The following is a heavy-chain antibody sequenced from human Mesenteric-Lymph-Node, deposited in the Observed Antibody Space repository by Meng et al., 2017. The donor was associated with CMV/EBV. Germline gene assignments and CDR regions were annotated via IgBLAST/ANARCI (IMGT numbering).Heavy chain of an antibody. J-gene: IGHJ5*02. CDR2: VHYTGST. CDR1: GDSISSFYY. CDR3: ARPFPSWQSPRLDPFGA. D-gene: IGHD6-19*01. Sequence: QLRPRESGPGQVKPSETLSLTCTVSGDSISSFYYWGWIRQPPGRGLEWIGSVHYTGSTYYSPSLKSRVTVSVDTSKNQFSLRLTSVTAADTAVYYCARPFPSWQSPRLDPFGAWGQGTLVTVSS. V-gene: IGHV4-39*01.